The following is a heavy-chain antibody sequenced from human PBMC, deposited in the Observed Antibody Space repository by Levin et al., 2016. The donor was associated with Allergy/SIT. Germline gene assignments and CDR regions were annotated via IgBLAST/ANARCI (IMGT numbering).Heavy chain of an antibody. J-gene: IGHJ4*02. Sequence: WVRQAPGQGLEWMGWINTNSGNPTYAQGFTGRFVFSLDTSVSTAYLQISSLKAEDTAVYYCGRDMAAGAIGYDYWGQGTLVTVSS. V-gene: IGHV7-4-1*02. CDR2: INTNSGNP. CDR3: GRDMAAGAIGYDY. D-gene: IGHD6-13*01.